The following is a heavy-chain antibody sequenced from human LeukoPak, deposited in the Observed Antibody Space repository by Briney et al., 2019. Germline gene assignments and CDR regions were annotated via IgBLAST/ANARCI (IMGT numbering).Heavy chain of an antibody. V-gene: IGHV1-69*04. Sequence: ASVKVSCKASGGTFSSYAISWVRQAPGQGLEWMGRIIPILGIANYAQKFQGRVTITADKSTSTAYMELSSLRSEDTAVYYCARVVDGYKHWYFDLWGRGTLVTVSS. D-gene: IGHD5-24*01. CDR3: ARVVDGYKHWYFDL. CDR1: GGTFSSYA. J-gene: IGHJ2*01. CDR2: IIPILGIA.